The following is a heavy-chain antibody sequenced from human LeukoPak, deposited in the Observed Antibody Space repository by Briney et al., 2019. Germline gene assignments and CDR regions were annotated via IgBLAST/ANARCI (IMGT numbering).Heavy chain of an antibody. CDR3: ARSSYYYGADAFDI. D-gene: IGHD3-10*01. CDR2: INPNSGGT. Sequence: ASVKVSCKASGYTFTGYYMHWVRQAPGQGLEWMGWINPNSGGTNYAQKFQGRVTMTRDTSISTAYMELSRLRSDDTAVYYCARSSYYYGADAFDIWGQGTMVTVSS. CDR1: GYTFTGYY. J-gene: IGHJ3*02. V-gene: IGHV1-2*02.